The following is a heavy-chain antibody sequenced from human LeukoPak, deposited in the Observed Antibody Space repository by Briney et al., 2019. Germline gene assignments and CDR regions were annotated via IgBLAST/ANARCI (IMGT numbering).Heavy chain of an antibody. V-gene: IGHV1-69*04. CDR3: ARDPTEGGSFDY. Sequence: SVKVSCKASGGTFSSYAISWVRQAPGQGLEWMGRIIPILGIANYAQKFQGRVTITADKSTSTAYMELRSLRSDDTAVYYCARDPTEGGSFDYWGQGTLVTVSS. D-gene: IGHD1-1*01. CDR1: GGTFSSYA. J-gene: IGHJ4*02. CDR2: IIPILGIA.